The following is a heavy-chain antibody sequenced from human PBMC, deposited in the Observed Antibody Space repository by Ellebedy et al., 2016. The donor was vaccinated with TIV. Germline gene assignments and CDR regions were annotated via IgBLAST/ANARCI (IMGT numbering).Heavy chain of an antibody. J-gene: IGHJ4*02. CDR2: INHSGST. V-gene: IGHV4-34*01. CDR1: GGSFSGYY. CDR3: ARGYYYANYFDY. D-gene: IGHD3-10*01. Sequence: MPSETLSLTCAVYGGSFSGYYWSWIRQPPGKGLEWIGEINHSGSTNYNPSLKSRVTVSVDTSKKQFSLKLSSVTAADTAVYYCARGYYYANYFDYWGQGTLVTVSS.